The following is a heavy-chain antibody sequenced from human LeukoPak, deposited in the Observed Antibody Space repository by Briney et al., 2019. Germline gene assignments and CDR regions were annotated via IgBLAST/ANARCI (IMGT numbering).Heavy chain of an antibody. D-gene: IGHD6-13*01. J-gene: IGHJ4*02. V-gene: IGHV5-51*01. CDR2: IYPGDSDT. CDR1: GYSFITYW. Sequence: PGESLKISCKGSGYSFITYWIGWVRQMPGKGLEWMGIIYPGDSDTRYNPSYQGQVTISADKSNSTAFLQWSSLKASDTAMYYCARRGIAAAGSPFDYWGQGTLVTVSS. CDR3: ARRGIAAAGSPFDY.